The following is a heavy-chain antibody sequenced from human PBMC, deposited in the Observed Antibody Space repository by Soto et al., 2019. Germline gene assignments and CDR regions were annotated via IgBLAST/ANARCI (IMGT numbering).Heavy chain of an antibody. Sequence: ASVKVSCKASGGTFSSYAISWVRQAPGQGLEWMGGIIPIFGTANYAQKFQGRVTITADESTSTAYMELSSLRSEDTAVYYCARFEYSSSGNWFDPWGQGTLVTVSS. CDR2: IIPIFGTA. D-gene: IGHD6-6*01. CDR1: GGTFSSYA. CDR3: ARFEYSSSGNWFDP. J-gene: IGHJ5*02. V-gene: IGHV1-69*13.